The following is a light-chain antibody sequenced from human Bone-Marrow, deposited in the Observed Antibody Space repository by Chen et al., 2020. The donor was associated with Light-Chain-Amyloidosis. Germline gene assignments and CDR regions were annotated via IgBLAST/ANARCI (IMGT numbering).Light chain of an antibody. Sequence: SYELTQPPSVSVSPGQTARSTCSGDELPTKYAYWYQQKPGQAPVLVIHRDTERPSGISERFSGSSSGTTATLTISGVHAEDEADYHCQSADSSGTYEVIFGGGTKLTVL. V-gene: IGLV3-25*03. CDR3: QSADSSGTYEVI. CDR1: ELPTKY. J-gene: IGLJ2*01. CDR2: RDT.